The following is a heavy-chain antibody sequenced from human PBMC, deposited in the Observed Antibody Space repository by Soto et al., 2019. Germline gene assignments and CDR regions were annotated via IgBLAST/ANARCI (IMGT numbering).Heavy chain of an antibody. V-gene: IGHV3-7*03. CDR3: AIESLLKSIPIYRYFYYAMDV. CDR1: GFIFSSSW. D-gene: IGHD2-2*02. J-gene: IGHJ6*02. CDR2: IKPDGSEL. Sequence: EVQLVESGGGLVLPGGSPRLSCTASGFIFSSSWMTWVRQAPGKGLEWVANIKPDGSELYYADSVKGRFTISRDNARNSLYLQMSSLRAEDTAVYYCAIESLLKSIPIYRYFYYAMDVWGQGTTVIGSS.